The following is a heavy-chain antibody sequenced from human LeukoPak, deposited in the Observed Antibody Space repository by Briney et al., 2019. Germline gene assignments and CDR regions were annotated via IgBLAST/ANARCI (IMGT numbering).Heavy chain of an antibody. D-gene: IGHD3-22*01. V-gene: IGHV5-51*01. Sequence: GESLKTSCKGSGYSFTSYWIGWVRQMPGKGLEWMGTIYPGDSDTRYSPSFQGQVTISADKSISTAYLQWSSLKASDTAMYYCARRVPYDSSGYYPGGYYYMDVWGKGTTVTVSS. CDR3: ARRVPYDSSGYYPGGYYYMDV. CDR1: GYSFTSYW. CDR2: IYPGDSDT. J-gene: IGHJ6*03.